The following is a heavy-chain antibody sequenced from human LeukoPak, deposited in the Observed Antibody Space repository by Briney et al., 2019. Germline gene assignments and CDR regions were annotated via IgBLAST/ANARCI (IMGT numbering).Heavy chain of an antibody. CDR3: AKGMLRFLEWLSHPGLHFDY. CDR2: ISGSGGST. Sequence: GGSLRLSCAASGFTFSSYAMSWVRQAPGKGLEWVSAISGSGGSTYYADSVKGRFTISRDNSKNTLYLQMNSLRAEDTAVYYCAKGMLRFLEWLSHPGLHFDYWGQGTLVTVSS. V-gene: IGHV3-23*01. J-gene: IGHJ4*02. D-gene: IGHD3-3*01. CDR1: GFTFSSYA.